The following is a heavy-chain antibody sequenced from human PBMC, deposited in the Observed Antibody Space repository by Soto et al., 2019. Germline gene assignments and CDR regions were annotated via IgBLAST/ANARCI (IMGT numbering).Heavy chain of an antibody. CDR1: GFTFSTYA. J-gene: IGHJ6*02. Sequence: FLRLSCAASGFTFSTYAMSWVRQYPGKGLDWVSAISGSGGSTYYADSVKGRFTISRDNSNNTLFLQMNSLRAEDTAVYYCATRRDASYYYYGMEVWGQGTTVTVSS. CDR2: ISGSGGST. V-gene: IGHV3-23*01. D-gene: IGHD2-2*01. CDR3: ATRRDASYYYYGMEV.